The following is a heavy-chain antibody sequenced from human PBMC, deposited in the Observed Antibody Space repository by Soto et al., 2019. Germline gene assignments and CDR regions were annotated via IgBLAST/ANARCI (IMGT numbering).Heavy chain of an antibody. CDR3: ASASSARGPCYSGSAPPLDS. CDR1: GFTFSEYY. CDR2: ITSPHATI. V-gene: IGHV3-11*01. D-gene: IGHD2-15*01. J-gene: IGHJ5*01. Sequence: QVQLAESGGALVRPGGSLRLSCAASGFTFSEYYMTWIRQAPGKGLEWVSSITSPHATIYYADSVKGRFIISRGNANTSLYLQMNSLPEDDTAVYYCASASSARGPCYSGSAPPLDSWGRETLVTVSS.